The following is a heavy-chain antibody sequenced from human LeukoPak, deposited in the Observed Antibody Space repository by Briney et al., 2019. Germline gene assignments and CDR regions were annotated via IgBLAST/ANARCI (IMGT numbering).Heavy chain of an antibody. CDR1: GFTFSSYA. CDR2: ISSNGGST. V-gene: IGHV3-64*01. CDR3: ARWSSGYYYDY. Sequence: GGSLRLSCAASGFTFSSYALHWVRQAPGKGLEYVSAISSNGGSTYYANSVKGRFTTSRDNSKNTLYLQMGSLRAEDMAVYYCARWSSGYYYDYWGQGTLVTVSS. D-gene: IGHD3-22*01. J-gene: IGHJ4*02.